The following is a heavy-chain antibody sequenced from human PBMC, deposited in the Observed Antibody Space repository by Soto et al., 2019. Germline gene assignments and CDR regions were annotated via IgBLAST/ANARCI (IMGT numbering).Heavy chain of an antibody. J-gene: IGHJ4*02. D-gene: IGHD6-19*01. Sequence: SQTLSLTFVSSGDSFSSHSAALNSTSQSPSRGLEWLGRTYYRSKWYNDCSVPVKSRITINPDTSKNQFSLQLNSVTPEDTAVYYCARFAYSSGWYPPFFYYWGQGTLVTVSS. CDR2: TYYRSKWYN. CDR3: ARFAYSSGWYPPFFYY. V-gene: IGHV6-1*01. CDR1: GDSFSSHSAA.